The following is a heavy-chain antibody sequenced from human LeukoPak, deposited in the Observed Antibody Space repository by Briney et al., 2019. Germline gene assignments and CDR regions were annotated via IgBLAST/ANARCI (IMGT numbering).Heavy chain of an antibody. CDR2: IYTSGST. CDR1: GGSISSGSYY. CDR3: ARDGPALDP. V-gene: IGHV4-61*02. J-gene: IGHJ5*02. Sequence: SETLSLTCTVSGGSISSGSYYWSWIRQPAGKGLEWIGRIYTSGSTNYNPSLKSRVTISVDTSKNQFSLRLSSVTAADTAVYYCARDGPALDPWGQGTLVTVSS.